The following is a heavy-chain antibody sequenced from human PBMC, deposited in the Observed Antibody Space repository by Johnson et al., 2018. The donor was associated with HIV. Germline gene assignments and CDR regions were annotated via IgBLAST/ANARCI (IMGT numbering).Heavy chain of an antibody. Sequence: MQLVESGGGLVQPGGSLRLSCAASGIIVTGNFMSWVRQAPGKGLEWVSVINAGGDTYYADSVKGRFTISRDRSKNTVSLQMNSLRVEDTAVYYCARDRPSKWLRSNDDAFDIWGQGTMVTVSS. CDR3: ARDRPSKWLRSNDDAFDI. CDR1: GIIVTGNF. J-gene: IGHJ3*02. CDR2: INAGGDT. D-gene: IGHD5-12*01. V-gene: IGHV3-66*01.